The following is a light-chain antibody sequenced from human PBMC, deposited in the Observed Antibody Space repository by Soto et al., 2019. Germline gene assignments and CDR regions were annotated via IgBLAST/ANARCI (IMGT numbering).Light chain of an antibody. CDR2: RTS. V-gene: IGKV3-15*01. CDR1: QSISSN. CDR3: QQYNNSRAAA. J-gene: IGKJ4*01. Sequence: ALTHSRPTIPVSAGETVSXTCRARQSISSNLAWYLQEPGQAPRLLTFRTSSGAPCFPATFSGSGTGTEFNLTIRRLQSEGFGVSYCQQYNNSRAAAFCGGTQLDI.